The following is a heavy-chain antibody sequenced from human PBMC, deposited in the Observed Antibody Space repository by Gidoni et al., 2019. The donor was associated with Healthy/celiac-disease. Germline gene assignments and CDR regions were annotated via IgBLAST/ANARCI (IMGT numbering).Heavy chain of an antibody. CDR1: GFPLSSYG. V-gene: IGHV3-30*18. D-gene: IGHD5-12*01. J-gene: IGHJ4*02. Sequence: QVQLVESGGGVVQPGRSLRLSCAASGFPLSSYGMHWVRQATGKGLEWVAVISYDGSNKYYADSGKGRFTISRDNSKNTLYLQMNSLRAEDTAVYYCAKDRFRKESGYDYDYWGQGTLVTVSS. CDR3: AKDRFRKESGYDYDY. CDR2: ISYDGSNK.